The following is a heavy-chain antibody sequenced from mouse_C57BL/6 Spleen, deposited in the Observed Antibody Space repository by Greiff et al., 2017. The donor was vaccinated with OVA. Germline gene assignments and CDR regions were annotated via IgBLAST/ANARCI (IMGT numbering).Heavy chain of an antibody. CDR3: ARYPTPMIRWYFDV. V-gene: IGHV1-82*01. CDR2: IYPGDGDT. CDR1: GYAFSSSW. J-gene: IGHJ1*03. Sequence: QVQLQQSGPELVKPGASVKISCKASGYAFSSSWMNWVKQRPGTGLEWIGRIYPGDGDTNYNGKFKGKATLTADKSSSTAYMQLSSLTSEDSAVYFCARYPTPMIRWYFDVWGTGTTVTVSS. D-gene: IGHD2-4*01.